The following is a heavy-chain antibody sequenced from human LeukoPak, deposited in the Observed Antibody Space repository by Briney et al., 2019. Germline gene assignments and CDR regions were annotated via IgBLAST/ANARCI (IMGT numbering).Heavy chain of an antibody. J-gene: IGHJ6*03. D-gene: IGHD3-10*01. CDR3: ARLNNYYGSGTEYYYYYMDV. Sequence: SETLSLTCAVYGGSFSGYYWSWIRQPPGKGLEWIGEINHSGSTNYNPSLKSRVTISVDTSKNQFSLKLSSVTAADTAVYYCARLNNYYGSGTEYYYYYMDVWGKGTTVTISS. V-gene: IGHV4-34*01. CDR2: INHSGST. CDR1: GGSFSGYY.